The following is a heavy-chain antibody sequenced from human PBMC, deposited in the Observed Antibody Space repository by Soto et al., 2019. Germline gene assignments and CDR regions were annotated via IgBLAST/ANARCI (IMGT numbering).Heavy chain of an antibody. D-gene: IGHD3-9*01. CDR1: GFTFSSYW. Sequence: EVQLVESGGGLVQPGGSLRLSCASSGFTFSSYWMRWVRQAPGKGLEWVANIRPDGKEKYYVDSVKGRFTSSRDNAKNSLHLEMNSLGAEDTAVYYCARDRDWALDYWGQGALVTVSS. V-gene: IGHV3-7*03. CDR3: ARDRDWALDY. J-gene: IGHJ4*02. CDR2: IRPDGKEK.